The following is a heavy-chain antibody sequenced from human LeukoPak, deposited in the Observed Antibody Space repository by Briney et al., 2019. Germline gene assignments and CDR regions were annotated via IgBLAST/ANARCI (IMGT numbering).Heavy chain of an antibody. D-gene: IGHD3-9*01. CDR3: ARESIRYFDWFDY. Sequence: SETLSLTCTVSGGSISSSSYYWGWIRQPPGKGLEWIGSIYYSGSTYYNPSLKSRVTISVDMSKNQFSLKLSSVTAADTAVYYCARESIRYFDWFDYWGQGTLVTVSS. CDR2: IYYSGST. V-gene: IGHV4-39*07. CDR1: GGSISSSSYY. J-gene: IGHJ4*02.